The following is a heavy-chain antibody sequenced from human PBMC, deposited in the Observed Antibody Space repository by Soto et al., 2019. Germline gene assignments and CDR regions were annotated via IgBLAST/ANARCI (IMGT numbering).Heavy chain of an antibody. CDR2: IWYDGSNK. CDR3: ARDERRYYDILTGYSLDAFDI. CDR1: GFTFSSYG. J-gene: IGHJ3*02. V-gene: IGHV3-33*01. Sequence: GGSLRLSCAASGFTFSSYGMHWVRQAPGKGLEWVAVIWYDGSNKYYADSVKGRFTISRDNSKNTLYLQMNSLRAEDTAVYYCARDERRYYDILTGYSLDAFDIWGQGTMVTVSS. D-gene: IGHD3-9*01.